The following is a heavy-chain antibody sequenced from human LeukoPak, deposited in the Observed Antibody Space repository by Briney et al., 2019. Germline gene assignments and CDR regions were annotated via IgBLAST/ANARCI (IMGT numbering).Heavy chain of an antibody. CDR3: AKDSMVRAYY. CDR1: GFTFSSYA. V-gene: IGHV3-30-3*01. J-gene: IGHJ4*02. CDR2: ISYDGSNK. Sequence: GGSLRLSCAASGFTFSSYAMHWVRQAPGKGLEWVAVISYDGSNKYYADSVKGRFTISRDNSKNTLYLQMNSLRAEDTAVYYCAKDSMVRAYYWGQGTLVTVSS. D-gene: IGHD3-10*01.